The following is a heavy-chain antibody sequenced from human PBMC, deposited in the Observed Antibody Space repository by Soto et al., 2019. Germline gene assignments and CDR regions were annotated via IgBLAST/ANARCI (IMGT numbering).Heavy chain of an antibody. CDR2: ILPFFGTA. CDR3: ARRHEFAGNSHAFDV. V-gene: IGHV1-69*15. D-gene: IGHD1-1*01. J-gene: IGHJ3*01. CDR1: GGSFRRES. Sequence: QVQLVQSGAEVKKPGSSVKVSCQASGGSFRRESINWVRQAPGQGPEWMGNILPFFGTADYAQKFQGRLTLTPDVSTTTVYMELSSLRFQDTAVYYCARRHEFAGNSHAFDVWGQGTMVIVSS.